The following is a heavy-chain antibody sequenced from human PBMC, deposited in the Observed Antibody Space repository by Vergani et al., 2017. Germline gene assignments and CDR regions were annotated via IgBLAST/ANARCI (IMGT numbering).Heavy chain of an antibody. CDR1: GGSISSGSYY. CDR2: IYTSGST. D-gene: IGHD3-3*01. J-gene: IGHJ5*02. Sequence: QVQLPESGPGLVKPSQTLSLTCTVSGGSISSGSYYWRWIRQPAGKGLEWIGRIYTSGSTNYNPSLKSRVTISVDTSKNQFSLKLNSVTAADTAVYYCARGGGMPICIYDCWIGYNNNWFDPWGQGTLVTVSS. V-gene: IGHV4-61*02. CDR3: ARGGGMPICIYDCWIGYNNNWFDP.